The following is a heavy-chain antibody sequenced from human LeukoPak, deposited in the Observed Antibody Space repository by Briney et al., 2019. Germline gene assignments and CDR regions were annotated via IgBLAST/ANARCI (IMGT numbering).Heavy chain of an antibody. J-gene: IGHJ4*02. Sequence: ASVKVSCKASWYTFTGYYMHWVRQAPGQGLEWMGWINPNSGGTNYAQKFQGRVTMTRDTSISTAYMGLSRLRSDDTAVYYCARDPQGYCSGGSCYTITTFDYWGQGTLVTVAS. V-gene: IGHV1-2*02. CDR3: ARDPQGYCSGGSCYTITTFDY. CDR2: INPNSGGT. D-gene: IGHD2-15*01. CDR1: WYTFTGYY.